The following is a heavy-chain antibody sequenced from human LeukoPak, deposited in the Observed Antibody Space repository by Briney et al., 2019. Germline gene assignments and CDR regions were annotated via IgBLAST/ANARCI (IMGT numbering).Heavy chain of an antibody. CDR1: GGSISSYY. D-gene: IGHD3-22*01. J-gene: IGHJ5*02. CDR2: IYYTGST. V-gene: IGHV4-59*01. CDR3: ATYYYDTERRWWFDP. Sequence: SETLSLTCTVSGGSISSYYWSWIRQPPGKGLEWIGYIYYTGSTSYNPSLKSRLTISVDTSKNQFSLKLRSVTAADTAVYYCATYYYDTERRWWFDPWGQGTLVTVSS.